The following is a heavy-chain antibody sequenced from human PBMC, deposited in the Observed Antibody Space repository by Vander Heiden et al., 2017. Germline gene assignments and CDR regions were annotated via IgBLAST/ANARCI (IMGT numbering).Heavy chain of an antibody. V-gene: IGHV3-30-3*01. Sequence: QVQLVDSGGGVVQPARPLRLSCAASGFAFSVYAMHWVRQAPCKGPEWVSSISYDGSSKYYADSVKGRFTISRDNSNNTVYLQMNSLRGEDTSVYYCSRGADGSSSGREFDHWGQGTLVTVSS. J-gene: IGHJ4*02. CDR1: GFAFSVYA. CDR3: SRGADGSSSGREFDH. D-gene: IGHD6-6*01. CDR2: ISYDGSSK.